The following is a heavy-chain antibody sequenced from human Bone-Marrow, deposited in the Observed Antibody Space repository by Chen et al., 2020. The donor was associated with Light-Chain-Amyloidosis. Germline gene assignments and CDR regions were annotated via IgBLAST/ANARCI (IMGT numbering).Heavy chain of an antibody. CDR2: VWPADSDT. Sequence: EVQLVQSGAEVKKPGESLKISCQGSGYNFLTYWIGWVRQMPGKGLEWMGIVWPADSDTKYSPPFQGQVTISADKSTSTAYLQWSSLKASDTAIYYCVRRSGYGNSWIDHLGQGTQVTVSS. CDR1: GYNFLTYW. J-gene: IGHJ4*02. CDR3: VRRSGYGNSWIDH. V-gene: IGHV5-51*03. D-gene: IGHD6-13*01.